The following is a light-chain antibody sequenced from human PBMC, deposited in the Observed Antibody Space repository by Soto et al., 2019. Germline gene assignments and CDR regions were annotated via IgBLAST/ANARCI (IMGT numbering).Light chain of an antibody. CDR2: GAS. CDR3: HQYNSWPWT. CDR1: QSVHRN. Sequence: IIVTQYPATLSVSPGESATLSCRASQSVHRNIAWYQQKPGQAPRLLIYGASNRATGIPARFSGSGSGTEFALTISSLQSEDFAIYSCHQYNSWPWTFGQGTKVDIK. J-gene: IGKJ1*01. V-gene: IGKV3-15*01.